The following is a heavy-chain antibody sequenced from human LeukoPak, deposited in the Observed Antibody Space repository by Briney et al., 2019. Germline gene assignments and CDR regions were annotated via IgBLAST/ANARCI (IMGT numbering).Heavy chain of an antibody. Sequence: SETLSLTCTVSSDSISSYYWSWIRQSPEKGLDWIGYFYYSGSTNYNPSLKSRATISVDTSKNQFSLKLSSVTAADTAVYYCARGQGIVGATQVIDYWGQGTLVTVSS. D-gene: IGHD1-26*01. CDR2: FYYSGST. J-gene: IGHJ4*02. CDR3: ARGQGIVGATQVIDY. V-gene: IGHV4-59*12. CDR1: SDSISSYY.